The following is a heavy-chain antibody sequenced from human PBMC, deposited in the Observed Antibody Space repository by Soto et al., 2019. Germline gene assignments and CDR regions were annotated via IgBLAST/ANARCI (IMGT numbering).Heavy chain of an antibody. J-gene: IGHJ4*02. CDR1: GFTFSSFA. V-gene: IGHV3-23*01. D-gene: IGHD1-1*01. CDR2: IGSTGRDT. CDR3: ARGELPQSTGEGLAY. Sequence: LQSGGGLAQPGGSLRLSCEASGFTFSSFAMMWVRQAPGQGVQWVSGIGSTGRDTYYAPSVRGRFTVSRDNSKNTVYLEMNSLGDDDTATYYCARGELPQSTGEGLAYWGQGTLVTVSS.